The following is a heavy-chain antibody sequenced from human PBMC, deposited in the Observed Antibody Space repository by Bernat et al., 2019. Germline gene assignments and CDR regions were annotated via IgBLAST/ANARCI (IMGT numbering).Heavy chain of an antibody. V-gene: IGHV1-58*02. CDR1: GFTFTSSA. CDR2: IVVGSGNT. D-gene: IGHD3-16*01. Sequence: QMQLVQSGPEMKKPGTSVKVSCKASGFTFTSSAMQWVRQARGQRPEWIGWIVVGSGNTNYAQKFQERVTITRDMTTSTVYMGLSRVRTEDTAVDYCAAAGPRGKNPFDYWGQGTLVTVSS. CDR3: AAAGPRGKNPFDY. J-gene: IGHJ4*02.